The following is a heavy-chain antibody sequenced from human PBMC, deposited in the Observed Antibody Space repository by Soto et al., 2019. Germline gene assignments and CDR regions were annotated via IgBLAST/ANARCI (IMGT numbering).Heavy chain of an antibody. Sequence: SETLSLTCSVSAGLISGSSNYWGWIRQTPGKGLEWLGSIHYSGSTNYRPSLTTRLTISLDTPRNQFSLRLTSMTAADTAVYYCARAEVLRGVPTIDSWGQGTLVTVSS. CDR2: IHYSGST. V-gene: IGHV4-39*07. J-gene: IGHJ4*02. CDR1: AGLISGSSNY. CDR3: ARAEVLRGVPTIDS. D-gene: IGHD3-10*01.